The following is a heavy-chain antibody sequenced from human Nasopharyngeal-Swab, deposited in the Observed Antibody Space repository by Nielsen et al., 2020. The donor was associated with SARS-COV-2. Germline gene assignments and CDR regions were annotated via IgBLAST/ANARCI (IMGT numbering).Heavy chain of an antibody. CDR2: ISGSGGST. CDR1: GFTFSSYA. V-gene: IGHV3-23*01. CDR3: AKEATLGGVGDYYYMDV. D-gene: IGHD3-16*01. Sequence: GGPLRLSCAASGFTFSSYAMSWVRQAPGKGLEWVSAISGSGGSTYYADSVKGRFTISRDNSKNTLYLQMNSLRADDTAVYYCAKEATLGGVGDYYYMDVWGKGTTVTVSS. J-gene: IGHJ6*03.